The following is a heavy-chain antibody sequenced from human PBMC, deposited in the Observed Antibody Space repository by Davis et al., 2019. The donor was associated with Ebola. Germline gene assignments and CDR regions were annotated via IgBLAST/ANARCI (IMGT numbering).Heavy chain of an antibody. D-gene: IGHD1-1*01. CDR2: ISSSSSTI. CDR1: GFTFSSYS. Sequence: GESLKIPCAASGFTFSSYSMNWVRPAPGKGLEWVSYISSSSSTIYYADSVKGRFTISRDNARNSLYLQMDSLRTEDTAFYYCVRDKTGTGAFDIWGQGTMVTVSS. V-gene: IGHV3-48*04. CDR3: VRDKTGTGAFDI. J-gene: IGHJ3*02.